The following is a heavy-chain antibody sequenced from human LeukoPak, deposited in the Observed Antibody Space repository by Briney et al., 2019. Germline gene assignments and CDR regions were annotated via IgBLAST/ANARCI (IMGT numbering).Heavy chain of an antibody. J-gene: IGHJ4*02. CDR1: GFTFSSYG. CDR2: ISYHGSNK. V-gene: IGHV3-30*03. CDR3: AIRQPGYYYDSSGSSAPDFDY. Sequence: GVSLRLSCAASGFTFSSYGMHWVRQAPGKGLEWVAVISYHGSNKYYADSVKGRFTISRDNSKNTLYLQMNSLRAEDTAVYYCAIRQPGYYYDSSGSSAPDFDYWGQGTLVTVSS. D-gene: IGHD3-22*01.